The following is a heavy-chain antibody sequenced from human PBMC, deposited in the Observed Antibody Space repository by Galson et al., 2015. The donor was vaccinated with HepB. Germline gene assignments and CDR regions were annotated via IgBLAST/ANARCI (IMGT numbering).Heavy chain of an antibody. V-gene: IGHV4-39*01. CDR3: ARHGDYDILTGYYPLGY. J-gene: IGHJ4*02. CDR2: IYYSGST. D-gene: IGHD3-9*01. CDR1: GGSISSSSYY. Sequence: SETLSLTCTVSGGSISSSSYYWGWIRQPPGKGLEWIGSIYYSGSTYYNPSLKSRVTISVDTSKNQFPLKLSSVTAADTAVYYCARHGDYDILTGYYPLGYWGQGTLVTVSS.